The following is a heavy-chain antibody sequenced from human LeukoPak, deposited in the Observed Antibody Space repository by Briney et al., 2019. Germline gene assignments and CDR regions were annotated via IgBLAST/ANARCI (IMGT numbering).Heavy chain of an antibody. CDR1: GFTVSSNY. V-gene: IGHV3-53*01. D-gene: IGHD3-22*01. J-gene: IGHJ4*02. Sequence: GGSLRLSCAASGFTVSSNYMTWVRQAPGKGLEWVSLIYSGGSTSYADSVRGRFTISRDNSKNTLYLQMNSLRAEDTAVYYCAKDQGITMIVVGGFDYWGQGTLVTVSS. CDR2: IYSGGST. CDR3: AKDQGITMIVVGGFDY.